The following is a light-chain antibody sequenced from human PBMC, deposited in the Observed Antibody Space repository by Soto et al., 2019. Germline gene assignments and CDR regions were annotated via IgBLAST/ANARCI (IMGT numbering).Light chain of an antibody. CDR2: DVS. J-gene: IGLJ2*01. V-gene: IGLV2-14*01. Sequence: QSALTQPASVSGSPGQSITISCTGTTRDVGAYNYVSWYQQHPGEAPRLMIYDVSYRPSGVSNRFSGSKSGNTASLTISGLRAEDEADYYCSSYSSISYVIFGGGTQLTVL. CDR1: TRDVGAYNY. CDR3: SSYSSISYVI.